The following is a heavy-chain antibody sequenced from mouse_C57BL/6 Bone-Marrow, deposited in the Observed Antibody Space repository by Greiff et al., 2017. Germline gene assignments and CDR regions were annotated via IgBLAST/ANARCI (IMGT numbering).Heavy chain of an antibody. CDR3: ARHELTWDY. V-gene: IGHV5-9*01. Sequence: EVQVVESGGGLVKPGGSLKLSCAASGFTFSSYTMSWVRQTPEKRLEWVATISGGGGNTYYPDSVKGRFTISRDNAKNTLYLQLSCLRSEDTALYYCARHELTWDYWGQGTTLTVSS. CDR1: GFTFSSYT. J-gene: IGHJ2*01. CDR2: ISGGGGNT. D-gene: IGHD1-3*01.